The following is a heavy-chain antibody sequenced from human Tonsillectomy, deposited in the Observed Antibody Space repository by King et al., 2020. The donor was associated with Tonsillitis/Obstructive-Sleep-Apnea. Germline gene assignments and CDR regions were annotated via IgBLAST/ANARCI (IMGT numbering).Heavy chain of an antibody. CDR3: ARVGASGDYGVSEHFQP. V-gene: IGHV4-59*01. D-gene: IGHD4-17*01. CDR2: IYYSGST. CDR1: GGSISSYY. Sequence: QLQESGPGLVKPSETLSLTCTVSGGSISSYYWSWIRQPPGKGLEWIGYIYYSGSTNYNPSPKSRGTITVDTSKNQFSLRLSSVTAADAAVYYFARVGASGDYGVSEHFQPWGQGTLVTVSS. J-gene: IGHJ1*01.